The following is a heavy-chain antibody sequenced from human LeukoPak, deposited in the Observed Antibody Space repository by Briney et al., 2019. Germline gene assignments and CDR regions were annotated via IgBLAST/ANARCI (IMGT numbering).Heavy chain of an antibody. Sequence: GGSLRLSCAASGFTFDDYAMHWVRQAPGKGLEWVSLISGDGGSSYYPDPVKGRFTISRDNSKNSLYLRMNSLRTEDTALYYCAAGRVEMATVSYYYGMDVCGQGTTVTVSS. D-gene: IGHD5-24*01. CDR2: ISGDGGSS. CDR3: AAGRVEMATVSYYYGMDV. CDR1: GFTFDDYA. J-gene: IGHJ6*02. V-gene: IGHV3-43*02.